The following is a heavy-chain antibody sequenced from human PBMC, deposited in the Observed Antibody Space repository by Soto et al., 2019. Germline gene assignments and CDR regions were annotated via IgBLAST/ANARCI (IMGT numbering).Heavy chain of an antibody. D-gene: IGHD1-1*01. Sequence: QVHFVQSGAEVKRPGSAVKVSCKVSGAGDTFSNYDLNWMRQAPGQGLEWMGRTIPAFGTANYAQKFQGRVTITEDTSPPTAYMELSSLRSDDTAVYYCWRHDKTALPPLDSWGKGTLVSVSS. CDR3: WRHDKTALPPLDS. CDR2: TIPAFGTA. J-gene: IGHJ4*02. V-gene: IGHV1-69*06. CDR1: GAGDTFSNYD.